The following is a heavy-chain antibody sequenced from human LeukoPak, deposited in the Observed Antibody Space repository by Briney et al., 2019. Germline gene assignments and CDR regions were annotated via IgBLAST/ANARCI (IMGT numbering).Heavy chain of an antibody. V-gene: IGHV4-59*08. D-gene: IGHD3-3*01. CDR3: ARRFWSGYHSYFDY. CDR2: IYYSGST. J-gene: IGHJ4*02. Sequence: SETXSLTCTVSGGSISSYYWSWIRQPPGKGLEWGGYIYYSGSTNYNPSLKSRVTISVDTSKNQFSLKLSSVTAADTAVYYCARRFWSGYHSYFDYWGQGTLVTVSS. CDR1: GGSISSYY.